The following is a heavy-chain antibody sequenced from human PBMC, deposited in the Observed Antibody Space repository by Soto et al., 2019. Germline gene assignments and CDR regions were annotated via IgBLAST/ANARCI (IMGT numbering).Heavy chain of an antibody. D-gene: IGHD3-22*01. Sequence: GGFMRLSCAAAGFSCSIYAMNCVRQAPGKGLEWVSGISGGGGSTYYADSVKGRFTISRDNSKNTLYLQMNSLRVEDTAVYYCAKDPTAYDSSAQFDSWGQGTLVTVSS. V-gene: IGHV3-23*01. CDR2: ISGGGGST. CDR1: GFSCSIYA. J-gene: IGHJ4*02. CDR3: AKDPTAYDSSAQFDS.